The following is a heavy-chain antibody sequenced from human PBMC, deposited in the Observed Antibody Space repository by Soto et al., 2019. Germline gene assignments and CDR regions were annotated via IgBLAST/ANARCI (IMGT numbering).Heavy chain of an antibody. CDR1: GFTFSSYG. CDR3: GRDGDSSGWYGARNYYYGMDV. Sequence: QVQLVESGGGVVQPGRSLRLSCAASGFTFSSYGMHWVRQAPGKGLEWVAVIWYDGSNKYYADSVKGRFTISRDNSKNRLYLKRKGLGAEDTGVYYCGRDGDSSGWYGARNYYYGMDVWGQGTTVTVSS. D-gene: IGHD6-19*01. CDR2: IWYDGSNK. V-gene: IGHV3-33*01. J-gene: IGHJ6*02.